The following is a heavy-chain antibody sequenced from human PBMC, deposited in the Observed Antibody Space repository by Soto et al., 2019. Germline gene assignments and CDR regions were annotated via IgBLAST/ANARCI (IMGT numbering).Heavy chain of an antibody. CDR1: GFTFSSYG. D-gene: IGHD3-16*01. Sequence: QVQLVESGGGVVQPGRSKRLSCAASGFTFSSYGMHWVRQAPGKGLEWVAFISYDGSNKYYADSVKGRFTISRDNSKNTLYLQMNSLRAEDTAVYYCAKVGGRGGVSFDYWGQGTLVTVSS. CDR3: AKVGGRGGVSFDY. J-gene: IGHJ4*02. CDR2: ISYDGSNK. V-gene: IGHV3-30*18.